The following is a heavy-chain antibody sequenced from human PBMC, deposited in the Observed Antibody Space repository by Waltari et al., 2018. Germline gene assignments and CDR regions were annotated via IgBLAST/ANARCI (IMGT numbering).Heavy chain of an antibody. CDR1: GFTFSSYA. Sequence: EVQLLESGGGLVQPGGSLRLSCAASGFTFSSYAMSWVRQAPGKGLEWVSVIDSGGSTYYADSVKGRFTISRDNSKNTLYLQMNSLRAEDTAVYYCAKSDGSGSYCWGQGTLVTVSS. D-gene: IGHD3-10*01. CDR3: AKSDGSGSYC. J-gene: IGHJ4*02. CDR2: IDSGGST. V-gene: IGHV3-23*03.